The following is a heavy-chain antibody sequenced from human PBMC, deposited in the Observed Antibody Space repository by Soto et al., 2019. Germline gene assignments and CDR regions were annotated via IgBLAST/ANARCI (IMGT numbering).Heavy chain of an antibody. CDR3: ATSGGLQHIDS. Sequence: SETLSLTCTVSGGSITAVNSCWSWIRQSPDKGLEWIGHIYNSGTTYNNPSLTSRVTISVDTSKNQFSLKLSSVTAADTAVYYCATSGGLQHIDSWGQGTLVTVS. D-gene: IGHD4-4*01. V-gene: IGHV4-39*01. CDR1: GGSITAVNSC. J-gene: IGHJ4*02. CDR2: IYNSGTT.